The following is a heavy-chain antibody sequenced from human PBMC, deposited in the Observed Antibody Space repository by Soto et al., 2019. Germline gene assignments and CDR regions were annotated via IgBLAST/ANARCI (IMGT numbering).Heavy chain of an antibody. CDR2: IYYSGST. CDR1: GGSISSSSYY. D-gene: IGHD3-10*01. CDR3: ARLPLWFGEFY. J-gene: IGHJ4*02. V-gene: IGHV4-39*01. Sequence: SETLSLTCTVSGGSISSSSYYWGWIRQPPGKGLEWIGSIYYSGSTYYNPSLKSRVTISVDTSKNQFSLKLSSVTAADTAVYYCARLPLWFGEFYWGQGTLVTVSS.